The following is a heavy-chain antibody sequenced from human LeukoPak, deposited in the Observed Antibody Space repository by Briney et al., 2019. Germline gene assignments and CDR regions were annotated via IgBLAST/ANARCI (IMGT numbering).Heavy chain of an antibody. CDR3: ARGTHSSSPIPLDY. V-gene: IGHV4-59*01. Sequence: SETLSLTCTVSGGSISTYYWSWIRQTPGKGLEWIGYIHYSGSTNYNPSLNSRVTISVDTSKNQSSLKVNSVTATDTAVYYCARGTHSSSPIPLDYWGQGTLVTVSS. CDR1: GGSISTYY. D-gene: IGHD6-6*01. CDR2: IHYSGST. J-gene: IGHJ4*02.